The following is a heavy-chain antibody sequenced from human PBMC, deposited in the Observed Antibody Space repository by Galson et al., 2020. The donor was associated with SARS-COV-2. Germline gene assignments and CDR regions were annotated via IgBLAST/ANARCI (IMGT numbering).Heavy chain of an antibody. CDR1: GFTFSTYA. CDR3: AKVCFCSGYYRYFDY. D-gene: IGHD3-3*01. Sequence: GESLKISCAASGFTFSTYAMSWVRQAPGKGLEWVSTISGSGDSTYYADAVKGRFTISRDNSKNTLYLQMNSLRAEDTAVYYCAKVCFCSGYYRYFDYWGQGPLVTVSS. CDR2: ISGSGDST. V-gene: IGHV3-23*01. J-gene: IGHJ4*02.